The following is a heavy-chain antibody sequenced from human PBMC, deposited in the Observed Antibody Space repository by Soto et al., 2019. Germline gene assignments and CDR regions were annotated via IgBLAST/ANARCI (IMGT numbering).Heavy chain of an antibody. V-gene: IGHV3-33*01. D-gene: IGHD6-19*01. CDR1: GFTFSRYG. CDR2: IWYDGSNK. J-gene: IGHJ4*02. Sequence: QVPLVESGGGVVQPGRSLRLSCAASGFTFSRYGMHWVRQAPGKGLEWVAVIWYDGSNKYYADSVKGRFTISRDNSKNTLYLQMNSLRAEDTAVYYCARDRYSSGWYDLDYWGQGTLVTVSS. CDR3: ARDRYSSGWYDLDY.